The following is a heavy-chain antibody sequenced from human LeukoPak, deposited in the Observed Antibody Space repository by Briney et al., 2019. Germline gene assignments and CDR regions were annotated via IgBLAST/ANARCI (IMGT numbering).Heavy chain of an antibody. D-gene: IGHD7-27*01. V-gene: IGHV4-59*01. J-gene: IGHJ2*01. CDR2: IHYSGST. CDR3: ALDHRLGTGWYFDL. CDR1: GGSISSYY. Sequence: PSETLSLTCTVSGGSISSYYWSWIRQPPGKGLEWIGYIHYSGSTNYNPSLKSRVTISVDTSKNQFSLKLSSVTAADTVVYYCALDHRLGTGWYFDLWGRGTLVTVSS.